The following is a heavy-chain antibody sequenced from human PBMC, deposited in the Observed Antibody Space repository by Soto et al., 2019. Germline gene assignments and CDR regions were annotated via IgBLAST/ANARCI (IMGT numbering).Heavy chain of an antibody. D-gene: IGHD1-26*01. J-gene: IGHJ5*02. CDR2: ISAYNGNT. V-gene: IGHV1-18*01. CDR3: ARVVGALGHWFDP. Sequence: QVQLVQSGGEAKKPGASVKVSCKASGYTFTSYGISWVRQAPGQGLEWMGRISAYNGNTNYAQKLQGRVTMTTDTSTSTDYMELRSLRSDDTAVYYCARVVGALGHWFDPWGQGTLVTVSS. CDR1: GYTFTSYG.